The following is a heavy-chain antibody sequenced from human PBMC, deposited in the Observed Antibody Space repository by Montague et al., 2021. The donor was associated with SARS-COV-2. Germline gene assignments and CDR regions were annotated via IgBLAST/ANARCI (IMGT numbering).Heavy chain of an antibody. CDR2: IYYSGTT. Sequence: SETLSLTCTVSGGSISSSSYYWGRIRQPPGKELEWIGNIYYSGTTYYSPSLQSRGTISVDTSKNHLSLRLSSVTAADTAVYFCARGMIRGVTTPFDYWGQGSQVTVSS. J-gene: IGHJ4*02. CDR1: GGSISSSSYY. CDR3: ARGMIRGVTTPFDY. V-gene: IGHV4-39*02. D-gene: IGHD3-10*01.